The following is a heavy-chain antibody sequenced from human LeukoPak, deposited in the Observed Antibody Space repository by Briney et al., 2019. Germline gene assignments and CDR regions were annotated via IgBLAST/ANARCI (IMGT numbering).Heavy chain of an antibody. CDR3: ARPMEGYSGSGSWYFDY. CDR1: GFTFSTYS. Sequence: GGSLRLSCAASGFTFSTYSMNWVRQAPGKGLEWVSSISRTSDYVYYADSVKGRFTISRDNAKNSLFLQMNSLRAEDAAVYCCARPMEGYSGSGSWYFDYWGQGTLVTVSS. V-gene: IGHV3-21*01. CDR2: ISRTSDYV. D-gene: IGHD3-10*01. J-gene: IGHJ4*02.